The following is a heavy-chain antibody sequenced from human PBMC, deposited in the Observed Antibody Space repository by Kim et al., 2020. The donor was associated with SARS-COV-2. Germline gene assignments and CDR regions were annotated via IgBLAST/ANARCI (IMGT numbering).Heavy chain of an antibody. CDR1: GYTFINYV. Sequence: ASVKVSCKASGYTFINYVMHWVRQAPGQRLEWMGLISIGHDDTKYSQKFRGRVTITRDTTASTAYMELSSLRSEDTAVYYCARGSCWAFDYWGQGTLVTV. CDR2: ISIGHDDT. D-gene: IGHD6-19*01. V-gene: IGHV1-3*04. CDR3: ARGSCWAFDY. J-gene: IGHJ4*02.